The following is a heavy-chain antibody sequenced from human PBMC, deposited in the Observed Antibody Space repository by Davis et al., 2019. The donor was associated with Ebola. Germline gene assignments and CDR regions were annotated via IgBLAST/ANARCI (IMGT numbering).Heavy chain of an antibody. J-gene: IGHJ6*04. V-gene: IGHV4-34*01. CDR1: GGSFIDYY. CDR2: INHRGRT. D-gene: IGHD5-12*01. CDR3: ARCPTTYYYGMDV. Sequence: SETLSLTCAVYGGSFIDYYWSWIRQPPGKGLEWIGEINHRGRTTYSPSLKRRVTISVDTSKNQFSLKLTSVTAADTATYYCARCPTTYYYGMDVWDKGTTVTVSS.